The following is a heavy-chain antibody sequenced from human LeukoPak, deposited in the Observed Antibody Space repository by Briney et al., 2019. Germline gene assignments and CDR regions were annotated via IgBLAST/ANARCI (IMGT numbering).Heavy chain of an antibody. V-gene: IGHV3-23*01. J-gene: IGHJ6*04. Sequence: PGGSLRLSCAAPGFTFSSYAMSWVRQAPGKGLEWVSAISGSGGSTYYADSVKGRFTISRDNSKNTLYLQMNSLRAEDTAVYYCAKDTPVAYYYDSSGYPGDVWGKGTTVTVSS. D-gene: IGHD3-22*01. CDR1: GFTFSSYA. CDR2: ISGSGGST. CDR3: AKDTPVAYYYDSSGYPGDV.